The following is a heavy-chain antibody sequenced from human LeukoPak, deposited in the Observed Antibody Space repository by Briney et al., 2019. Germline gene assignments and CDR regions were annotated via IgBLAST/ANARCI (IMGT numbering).Heavy chain of an antibody. V-gene: IGHV4-4*07. Sequence: SETLSLTCTVSGGSISSYYWSWIRQPAGKGLEWIGRINFAGSTSYNPSLKSRVTMSVDTSKNQFSLKLSSVTAADTAVYYCARATLGDLVGATPFDYWGQGTLVTVSS. D-gene: IGHD1-26*01. CDR3: ARATLGDLVGATPFDY. J-gene: IGHJ4*02. CDR2: INFAGST. CDR1: GGSISSYY.